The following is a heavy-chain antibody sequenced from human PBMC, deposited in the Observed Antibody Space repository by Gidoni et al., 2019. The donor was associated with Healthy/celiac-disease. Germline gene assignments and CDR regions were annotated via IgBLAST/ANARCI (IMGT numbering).Heavy chain of an antibody. CDR3: ARHMAIAVAGTPFDY. J-gene: IGHJ4*02. Sequence: QLQLQESGPGLVTPSETLSLTCTVSGGSISSSSYYWGWIRQPPGKGLEWIGSIYYSGSTYYNPSLKSRVTISVDTSKNQFSLKLSSVTAADTAVYYCARHMAIAVAGTPFDYWGQGTLVTVSS. CDR2: IYYSGST. V-gene: IGHV4-39*01. D-gene: IGHD6-19*01. CDR1: GGSISSSSYY.